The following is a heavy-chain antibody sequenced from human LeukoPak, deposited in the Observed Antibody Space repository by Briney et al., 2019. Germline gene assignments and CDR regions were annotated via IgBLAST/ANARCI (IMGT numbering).Heavy chain of an antibody. CDR2: ISYDGCSK. Sequence: QTGGSLRLSCAASGFTFSIYAMHCVRQPPGKGLEWVAVISYDGCSKYYADSVKGRFTISRDNSKNTLYLQMNSLRAEDTAVYYCARDVGGNHPGGYWGQGTLVTVSS. V-gene: IGHV3-30*01. CDR3: ARDVGGNHPGGY. CDR1: GFTFSIYA. J-gene: IGHJ4*02. D-gene: IGHD1-14*01.